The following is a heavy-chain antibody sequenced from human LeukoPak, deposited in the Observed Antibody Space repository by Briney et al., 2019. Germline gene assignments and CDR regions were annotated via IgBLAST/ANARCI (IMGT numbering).Heavy chain of an antibody. J-gene: IGHJ1*01. V-gene: IGHV3-15*05. CDR2: IKSKTDGGTT. D-gene: IGHD3-22*01. Sequence: GGSLRLSCAASGLAFNNAWMTWVRQAPGKGLEWVGRIKSKTDGGTTDYAAPVQGRFTISRDDSKNTLYLQMSSVKTEDTAVYYCTPLTYHYDSSGYYYVGYFQHWGQGTLVTVSS. CDR1: GLAFNNAW. CDR3: TPLTYHYDSSGYYYVGYFQH.